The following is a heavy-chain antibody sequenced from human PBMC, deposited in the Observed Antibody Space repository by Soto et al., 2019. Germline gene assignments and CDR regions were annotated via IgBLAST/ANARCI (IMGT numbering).Heavy chain of an antibody. J-gene: IGHJ6*02. CDR2: INPSGGST. Sequence: GASVKVSCKASGYTFTSYYMHWVRQAPGQGLEWMGIINPSGGSTSYAQKFQGRVTMTRDTSTSTVYMELSSLRSEDTAVYYCARDTGVVPAAIDYYYGMDVWGQGTTVTVSS. D-gene: IGHD2-2*01. CDR3: ARDTGVVPAAIDYYYGMDV. CDR1: GYTFTSYY. V-gene: IGHV1-46*03.